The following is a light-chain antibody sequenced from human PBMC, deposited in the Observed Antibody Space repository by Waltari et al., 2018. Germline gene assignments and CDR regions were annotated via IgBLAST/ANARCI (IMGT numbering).Light chain of an antibody. J-gene: IGKJ2*01. V-gene: IGKV4-1*01. CDR2: WAC. CDR1: QNVLYAFNNKNF. CDR3: QQYHSTPYT. Sequence: DIVMTQSPDSLAVSLGERATINCKSSQNVLYAFNNKNFLSWYQQKPGQPPRLLIYWACTREAGVPDRFSGSGSGADFSLTISSLQTDDAAVYYCQQYHSTPYTFGPGTKLEI.